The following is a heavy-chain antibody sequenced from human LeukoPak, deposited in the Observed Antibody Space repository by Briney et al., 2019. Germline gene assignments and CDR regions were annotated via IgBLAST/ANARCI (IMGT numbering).Heavy chain of an antibody. D-gene: IGHD3-22*01. CDR3: ARGYYYDSSGYIA. J-gene: IGHJ1*01. Sequence: SETLSLTCTVSGGSINSYYWSWIRQPPGKGLEWIGYIYYAGSTNYNPSLKSRITISVDTSKNQFSLKLTSITAADTAVYYCARGYYYDSSGYIAWGQGTLVTVSS. V-gene: IGHV4-59*01. CDR2: IYYAGST. CDR1: GGSINSYY.